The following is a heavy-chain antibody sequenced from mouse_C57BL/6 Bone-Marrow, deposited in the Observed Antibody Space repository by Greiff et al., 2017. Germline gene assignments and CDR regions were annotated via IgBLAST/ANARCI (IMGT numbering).Heavy chain of an antibody. V-gene: IGHV5-4*01. CDR2: ISDGGSYT. J-gene: IGHJ2*01. CDR1: GFTFSSYA. Sequence: EVHLVESGGGLVKPGGSLKLSCAASGFTFSSYAMSWVRQTPEKRLEWVATISDGGSYTYYPDNVKGRFTISRDNAKNNLYLQMSHLKSEDTAMYYCARDLGNWDGIDYWGQGTTLTVSS. CDR3: ARDLGNWDGIDY. D-gene: IGHD4-1*02.